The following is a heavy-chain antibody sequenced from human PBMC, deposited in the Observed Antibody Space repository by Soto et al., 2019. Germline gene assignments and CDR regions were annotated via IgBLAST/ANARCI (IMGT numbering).Heavy chain of an antibody. Sequence: SETLSLTCNVSGGSFSSDHWGWIRQPPGKGLEWIGKINNSGITNYNPSLKSRATISVDTSKNQFSLKLTSVTAADTAVYYCARDRPWDCSSSNYCYYYGLDVWGQGTKVTVSS. CDR2: INNSGIT. D-gene: IGHD2-2*01. CDR1: GGSFSSDH. J-gene: IGHJ6*02. V-gene: IGHV4-59*01. CDR3: ARDRPWDCSSSNYCYYYGLDV.